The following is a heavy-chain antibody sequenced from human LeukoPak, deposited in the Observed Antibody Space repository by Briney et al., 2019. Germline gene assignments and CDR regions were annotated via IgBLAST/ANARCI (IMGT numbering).Heavy chain of an antibody. CDR1: GFTFSSYA. J-gene: IGHJ4*02. CDR3: ARDPHNYYEISGYFGLRGYFDY. Sequence: GGSLRLSCAASGFTFSSYAMHWVRQAPGKGLEWVAVISYDGTNKYYADFVKGRFTISRDNSKSTVYLQMNSLRAEDTAVYYCARDPHNYYEISGYFGLRGYFDYWGRGTLVTVSS. D-gene: IGHD3-22*01. V-gene: IGHV3-30*04. CDR2: ISYDGTNK.